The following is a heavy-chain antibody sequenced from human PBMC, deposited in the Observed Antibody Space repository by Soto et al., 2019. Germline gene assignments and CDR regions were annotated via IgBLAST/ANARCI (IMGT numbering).Heavy chain of an antibody. J-gene: IGHJ6*02. CDR1: GFSLSNARMG. V-gene: IGHV2-26*01. D-gene: IGHD1-26*01. CDR3: ALMHSAYCMDV. CDR2: IFSNDEK. Sequence: QVTLKESGPVLVKPTETLTLTCTVSGFSLSNARMGVSWIRQPPGKALEWLAHIFSNDEKSYCTSLKSRLTNSKGTSKSQVVLTMTNMDAVDTATSYCALMHSAYCMDVWGQGTTVTVSS.